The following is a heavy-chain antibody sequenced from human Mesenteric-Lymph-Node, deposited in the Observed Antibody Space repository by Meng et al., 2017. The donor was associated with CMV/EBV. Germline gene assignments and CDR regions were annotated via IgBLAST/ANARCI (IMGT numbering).Heavy chain of an antibody. J-gene: IGHJ3*01. Sequence: GESLKISCAASGFTFSDHYMDWVRQAPGKGLEWVGRTRNKANSYTTEYAASVAGRFTISRDDSKNSLYLQMNSLKTEDTAVYYCAKFDTSSLDAFDVWGQGTMVTVSS. CDR1: GFTFSDHY. V-gene: IGHV3-72*01. CDR2: TRNKANSYTT. D-gene: IGHD6-13*01. CDR3: AKFDTSSLDAFDV.